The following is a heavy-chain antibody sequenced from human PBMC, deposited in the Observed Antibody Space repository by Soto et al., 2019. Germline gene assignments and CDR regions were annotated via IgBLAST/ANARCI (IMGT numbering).Heavy chain of an antibody. J-gene: IGHJ5*02. Sequence: PGGSLRLSCAASGFTFSSYAMSWVRQAPGKGLEWVSGISDSGGNTYYADSVKGRFTIARDNSNNTLYLQMNSLRAEDTAVYYCAKAIYDILTAYSPWGQGTLVTVSS. D-gene: IGHD3-9*01. CDR2: ISDSGGNT. V-gene: IGHV3-23*01. CDR3: AKAIYDILTAYSP. CDR1: GFTFSSYA.